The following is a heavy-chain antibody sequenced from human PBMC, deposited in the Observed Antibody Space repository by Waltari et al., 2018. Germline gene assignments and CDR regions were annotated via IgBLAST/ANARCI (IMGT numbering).Heavy chain of an antibody. CDR2: INADGRAT. J-gene: IGHJ4*02. V-gene: IGHV3-74*01. Sequence: EVQLVESGGGLVRPGGSLRLSCAASGFTFSACRMHLVRHAPGQGLVWVSLINADGRATLYADSVKGRFTMSRDNAKDTLYLQMNSLRGEDTAVYYCAIQISGVVFWGQGTLVTVSS. CDR1: GFTFSACR. CDR3: AIQISGVVF. D-gene: IGHD3-3*01.